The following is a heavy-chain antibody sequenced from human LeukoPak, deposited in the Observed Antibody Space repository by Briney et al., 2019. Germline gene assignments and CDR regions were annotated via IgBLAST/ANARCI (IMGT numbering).Heavy chain of an antibody. V-gene: IGHV3-48*03. CDR3: ARSLVVGGTRPNDY. CDR1: GFTFSSYE. D-gene: IGHD2-15*01. Sequence: PGGSLRLSCAASGFTFSSYEMNWVRQAPGKGLEWVSYISNSGTAIYYADSVKGRFTISRDNAKSSLYLQMNSLTVEDTAVYFCARSLVVGGTRPNDYWGQGTLVTVAS. CDR2: ISNSGTAI. J-gene: IGHJ4*02.